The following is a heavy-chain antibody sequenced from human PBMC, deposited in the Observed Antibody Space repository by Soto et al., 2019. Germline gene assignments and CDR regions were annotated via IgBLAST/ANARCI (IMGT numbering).Heavy chain of an antibody. V-gene: IGHV3-9*01. D-gene: IGHD1-26*01. Sequence: SLRLSCVASGFTFDDYAMNWVRQGPGKGLEWVSGISWNSGSIAYAESVKGRFTISRDNAKNSLYLQMTSLRVEDTAFYYCAKDIGVGGADIFDFRGRGTLATVSS. J-gene: IGHJ4*02. CDR3: AKDIGVGGADIFDF. CDR1: GFTFDDYA. CDR2: ISWNSGSI.